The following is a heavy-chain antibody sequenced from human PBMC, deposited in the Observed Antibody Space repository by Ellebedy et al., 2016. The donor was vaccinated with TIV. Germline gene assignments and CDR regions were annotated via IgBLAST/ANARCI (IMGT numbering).Heavy chain of an antibody. Sequence: GESLKISXAASGFTFSSYWMSWVRQAPGKGLEWVANIKQDGSEKYYVDSVKGRFTISRDNAKNSLYLQMNSLRAEDTALYYCAKGYSGSYYNWFDPWGQGTLVTVSS. D-gene: IGHD1-26*01. CDR3: AKGYSGSYYNWFDP. V-gene: IGHV3-7*03. CDR2: IKQDGSEK. CDR1: GFTFSSYW. J-gene: IGHJ5*02.